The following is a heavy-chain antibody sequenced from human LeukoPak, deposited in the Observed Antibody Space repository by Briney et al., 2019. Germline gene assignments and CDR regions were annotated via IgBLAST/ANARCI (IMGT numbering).Heavy chain of an antibody. Sequence: GGSLRLSCAASGFTFSSYAMSWVRQAPGKGLEWVAVISYDGSNKYYADSVKGRFTISRDNSKNTLYLQMNSLRAEDTAVYYCAKDRVPAAISPFYYFDYWGQGTLVTVSS. V-gene: IGHV3-30-3*01. CDR3: AKDRVPAAISPFYYFDY. J-gene: IGHJ4*02. CDR1: GFTFSSYA. CDR2: ISYDGSNK. D-gene: IGHD2-2*02.